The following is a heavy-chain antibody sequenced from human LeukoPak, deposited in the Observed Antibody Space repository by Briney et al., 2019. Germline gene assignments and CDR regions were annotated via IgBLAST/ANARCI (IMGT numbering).Heavy chain of an antibody. CDR1: GYAFTGYY. J-gene: IGHJ4*02. D-gene: IGHD2-21*01. V-gene: IGHV1-2*06. CDR2: INPNSGGT. CDR3: ARDRDPAGGYCPFDY. Sequence: ASVKVSCKASGYAFTGYYMHWVRQAPGQGLEWMGRINPNSGGTNYAQKFQGRVTMTRDTSTSTVYKELSSLRSEDTAVYYCARDRDPAGGYCPFDYWGQGTLVTVSS.